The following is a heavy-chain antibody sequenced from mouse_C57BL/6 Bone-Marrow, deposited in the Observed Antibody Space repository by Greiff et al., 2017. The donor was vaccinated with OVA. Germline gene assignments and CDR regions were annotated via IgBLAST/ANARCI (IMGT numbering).Heavy chain of an antibody. CDR2: ILTGSGST. CDR1: GYTFTGYW. Sequence: QVQLQQSGAELMKPGASVKLSCKATGYTFTGYWIEWVKQRPGHGLEWIGEILTGSGSTNSNEKFKGKATFTADTSSNTAYMQLSSLTTEDSAIYYCARRYYDYERYWYVYVWGTGTTVTVSS. CDR3: ARRYYDYERYWYVYV. D-gene: IGHD2-4*01. V-gene: IGHV1-9*01. J-gene: IGHJ1*03.